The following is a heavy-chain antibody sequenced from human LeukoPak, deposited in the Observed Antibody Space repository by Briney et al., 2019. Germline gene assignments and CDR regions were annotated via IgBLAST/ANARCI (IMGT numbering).Heavy chain of an antibody. CDR3: ARSGYYYVFDY. D-gene: IGHD3-22*01. CDR2: IYTSGST. CDR1: GGSISSGSDY. J-gene: IGHJ4*02. V-gene: IGHV4-61*02. Sequence: SETLSLTCTVSGGSISSGSDYWSWIRQPAGKGLEWIGRIYTSGSTNYNPSLKSRVTMSVDTSKNQFSLKLSSVTAADTAVYYCARSGYYYVFDYWGQGTLVTVSS.